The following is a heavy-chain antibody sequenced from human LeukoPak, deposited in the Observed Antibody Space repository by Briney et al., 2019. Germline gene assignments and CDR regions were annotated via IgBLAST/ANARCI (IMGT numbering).Heavy chain of an antibody. CDR2: IVVGSGNT. V-gene: IGHV1-58*02. CDR1: GFTFTSSA. Sequence: SVKVSCKASGFTFTSSAMQWVRQARGQRLEWIGWIVVGSGNTDYAQKFQERVTITRDMSTSTAYMELSSLRSEDTAVYYYAAVAVAGDNYFDYWGQGTLVTVSS. CDR3: AAVAVAGDNYFDY. J-gene: IGHJ4*02. D-gene: IGHD6-19*01.